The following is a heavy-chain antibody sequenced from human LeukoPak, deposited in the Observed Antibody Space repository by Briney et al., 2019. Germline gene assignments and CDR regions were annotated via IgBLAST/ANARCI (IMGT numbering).Heavy chain of an antibody. CDR2: IGTAGDT. V-gene: IGHV3-13*01. Sequence: PGGSLRLSCAASGFTFSSYDMHWVRHATGKGLEWVSAIGTAGDTYYPGSVKGRFTISRENAKNSLYLQMNSLRAGDTAVYYCARSSPSSVYDYWGQGTLVTVSS. CDR3: ARSSPSSVYDY. J-gene: IGHJ4*02. CDR1: GFTFSSYD. D-gene: IGHD3-22*01.